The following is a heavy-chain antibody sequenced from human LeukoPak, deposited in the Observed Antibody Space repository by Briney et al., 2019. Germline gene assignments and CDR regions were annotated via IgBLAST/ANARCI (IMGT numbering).Heavy chain of an antibody. D-gene: IGHD3-22*01. CDR2: IRYDGSNK. Sequence: PGGSLRLSCAASGFTFSSYGMHWVRQAPGKGLEWVAFIRYDGSNKYYADSVKGRFTISRDNSKNTLYLQMNSLRAEDTAVYYCAKDVERSGYYLFDYWGQGTLVTVSS. CDR1: GFTFSSYG. V-gene: IGHV3-30*02. J-gene: IGHJ4*02. CDR3: AKDVERSGYYLFDY.